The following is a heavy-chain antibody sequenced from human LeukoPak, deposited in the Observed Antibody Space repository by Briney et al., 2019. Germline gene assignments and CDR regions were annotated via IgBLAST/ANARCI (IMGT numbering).Heavy chain of an antibody. Sequence: ASVKVSCKASGYTFTGYYMHWVRQGPGQGLEWMGWINPNSGGTNYAQKFQGRVTMTRDTSISTAYMELSRLRSDDTAVYYCARDAGNCGGDCYHYYYYYYMDVWGKGTTVTVSS. CDR1: GYTFTGYY. V-gene: IGHV1-2*02. CDR3: ARDAGNCGGDCYHYYYYYYMDV. D-gene: IGHD2-21*02. J-gene: IGHJ6*03. CDR2: INPNSGGT.